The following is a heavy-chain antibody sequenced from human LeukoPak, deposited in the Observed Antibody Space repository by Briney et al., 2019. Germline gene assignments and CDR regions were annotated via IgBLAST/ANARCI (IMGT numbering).Heavy chain of an antibody. D-gene: IGHD6-25*01. CDR1: GGSIGSYY. V-gene: IGHV4-59*01. Sequence: SETLSLTCTVSGGSIGSYYRSWIRQPPGKGLEWIGYIYYSGSTNYNPSLKSRVTISVDTSKNQFSLKLSSVTAADTAVYYCAGEAAYYFDYWGQGTLVTVSS. CDR3: AGEAAYYFDY. CDR2: IYYSGST. J-gene: IGHJ4*02.